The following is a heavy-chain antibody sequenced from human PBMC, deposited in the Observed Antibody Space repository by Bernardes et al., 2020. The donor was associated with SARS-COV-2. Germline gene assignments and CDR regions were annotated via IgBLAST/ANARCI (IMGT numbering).Heavy chain of an antibody. D-gene: IGHD3-10*01. CDR1: GFTFSSSA. J-gene: IGHJ5*02. CDR2: ISNDGSIK. Sequence: GGSLRLSCTASGFTFSSSAMHWVRQAPGKGPEWVAVISNDGSIKYYTDSVKGRFTISRDNSKNTLYLQMNSLRAEDTAVFYCAGYGSGSYKWFDPWGQGTLVTVSS. CDR3: AGYGSGSYKWFDP. V-gene: IGHV3-30-3*01.